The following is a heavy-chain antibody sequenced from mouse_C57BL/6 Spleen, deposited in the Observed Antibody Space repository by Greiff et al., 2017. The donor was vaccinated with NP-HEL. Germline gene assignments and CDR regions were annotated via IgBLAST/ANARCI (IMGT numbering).Heavy chain of an antibody. CDR3: ARDGYTSGYYAMDY. D-gene: IGHD2-2*01. V-gene: IGHV5-4*01. CDR2: ISDGGSYT. J-gene: IGHJ4*01. Sequence: EVKLVESGGGLVKPGGSLKLSCAASGFTFSSYAMSWVRQTPEKRLEWVATISDGGSYTYYPDIVKGRFTISRDNAKNNLYLQMSHLKSEDTAMYYCARDGYTSGYYAMDYWGQGTSVTVSS. CDR1: GFTFSSYA.